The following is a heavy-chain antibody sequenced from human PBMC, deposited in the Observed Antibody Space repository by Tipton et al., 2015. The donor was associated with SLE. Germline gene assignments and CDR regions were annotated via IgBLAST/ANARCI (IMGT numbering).Heavy chain of an antibody. CDR3: ARGIGAFDI. CDR2: INHSGRT. Sequence: TLSLTCAVYGGSFSGYYWSWIRQSPGKGLEWIGEINHSGRTNYKSSLKSRVTISVDTSKNQFSLKLGSVTAADTAVYYCARGIGAFDIWGQGTMVTVSS. J-gene: IGHJ3*02. V-gene: IGHV4-34*01. CDR1: GGSFSGYY.